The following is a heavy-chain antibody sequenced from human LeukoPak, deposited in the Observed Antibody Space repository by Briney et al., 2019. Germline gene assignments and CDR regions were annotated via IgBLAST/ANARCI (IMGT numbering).Heavy chain of an antibody. Sequence: GRSLRLSCAASGFTFSSYGMHWVRQAPGKGLEWVAVISYDGSNKYYADSVKGRFTISRDNSKNTLYLQMNSLRAEDTAVYYCAKSRGYDNIPEGNCLDYWGRGTLVTVSS. J-gene: IGHJ4*02. CDR1: GFTFSSYG. D-gene: IGHD5-12*01. V-gene: IGHV3-30*18. CDR2: ISYDGSNK. CDR3: AKSRGYDNIPEGNCLDY.